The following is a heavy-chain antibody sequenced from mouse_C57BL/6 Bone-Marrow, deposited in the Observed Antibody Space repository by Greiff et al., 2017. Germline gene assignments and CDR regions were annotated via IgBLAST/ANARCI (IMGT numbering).Heavy chain of an antibody. CDR3: AREGYFYAMDY. CDR2: INPNNGGT. CDR1: GYTFTDYY. J-gene: IGHJ4*01. V-gene: IGHV1-26*01. Sequence: VQLQQSGPELVKPGASVKISCKASGYTFTDYYMNWVKQSHGKSLEWIGDINPNNGGTSYNQKFKGKATLTVDKSSSTAYMELRSLTSEDSAVYYCAREGYFYAMDYWCQGTSVTVSS.